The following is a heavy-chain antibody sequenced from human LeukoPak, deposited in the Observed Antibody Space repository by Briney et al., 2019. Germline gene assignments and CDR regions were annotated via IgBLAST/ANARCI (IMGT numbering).Heavy chain of an antibody. D-gene: IGHD3-16*02. V-gene: IGHV1-2*02. Sequence: ASVKVSCKASGYTFTGYYMHWVRQAPGQGLEWMGWINPNSGGTNYAQKFQGRVTITADESTSTAYMELSSLRSEDTAVYYCARGFSLGELSVTFDYWGQGTLVTVSS. CDR2: INPNSGGT. CDR3: ARGFSLGELSVTFDY. J-gene: IGHJ4*02. CDR1: GYTFTGYY.